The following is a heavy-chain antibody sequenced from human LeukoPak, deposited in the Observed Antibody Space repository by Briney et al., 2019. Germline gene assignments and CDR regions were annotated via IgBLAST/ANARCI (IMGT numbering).Heavy chain of an antibody. CDR1: GGSISSYY. CDR2: IYYSGST. V-gene: IGHV4-59*08. Sequence: SETLSLTCTVSGGSISSYYWSWIRQPPGKGLEWIGYIYYSGSTNYNPSLKSRVTISVDTSKNQFSLKLSSVTAADTAVYYCARHRFYYDSSGFDYWGHGTLVTVFS. CDR3: ARHRFYYDSSGFDY. J-gene: IGHJ4*01. D-gene: IGHD3-22*01.